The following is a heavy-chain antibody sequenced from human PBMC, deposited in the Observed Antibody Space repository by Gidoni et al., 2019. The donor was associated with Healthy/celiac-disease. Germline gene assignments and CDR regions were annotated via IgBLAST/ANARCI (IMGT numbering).Heavy chain of an antibody. Sequence: QVQLQESAPGLVKPSQTLSLTCPFSVGSISSGGYYWSWIRQHPGKGLEWIGYIYYSGSTYYNPSLKSRVTISVDTSKNQFSLKLSSVTAADTAVYYCARERALRNGSYHRGFDYWGQGTLVTVSS. J-gene: IGHJ4*02. CDR1: VGSISSGGYY. V-gene: IGHV4-31*03. D-gene: IGHD1-26*01. CDR2: IYYSGST. CDR3: ARERALRNGSYHRGFDY.